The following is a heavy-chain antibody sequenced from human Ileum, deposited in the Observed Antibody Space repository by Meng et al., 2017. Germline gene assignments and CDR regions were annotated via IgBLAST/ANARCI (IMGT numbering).Heavy chain of an antibody. CDR2: ISTTGSIK. D-gene: IGHD7-27*01. CDR1: GFTFSDYY. J-gene: IGHJ4*02. CDR3: ARVLGWYLDY. V-gene: IGHV3-11*04. Sequence: GRSLRLSCAASGFTFSDYYMTWIRQAPGKGLEWLSYISTTGSIKYYADSVKGRFTISSDHAKSSLYLQMNNLRADDTALYFCARVLGWYLDYWGQGSLVTVSS.